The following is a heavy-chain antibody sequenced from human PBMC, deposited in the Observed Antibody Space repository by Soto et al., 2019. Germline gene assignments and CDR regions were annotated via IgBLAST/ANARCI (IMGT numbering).Heavy chain of an antibody. D-gene: IGHD1-1*01. CDR2: IWYDGSNK. Sequence: QVQLVESGGGVVQPGRSLRLSCAASGFTFSSYGMHWVLQAPGKGLEWVAVIWYDGSNKYYADYVKGRFTISRDNSKNTLDLQMNSLRAEDTAVYYCARGTVHFDCWGQGTLVTVSS. J-gene: IGHJ4*02. CDR1: GFTFSSYG. CDR3: ARGTVHFDC. V-gene: IGHV3-33*01.